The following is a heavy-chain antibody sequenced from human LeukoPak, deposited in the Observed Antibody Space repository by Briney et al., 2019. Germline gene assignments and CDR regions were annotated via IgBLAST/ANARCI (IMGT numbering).Heavy chain of an antibody. D-gene: IGHD5-18*01. CDR2: IIPILGIA. V-gene: IGHV1-69*04. CDR1: GYTFTSYG. J-gene: IGHJ6*02. CDR3: ARTPPPRGYSYGYYYYGMDV. Sequence: ASVKVSCKASGYTFTSYGISWVRQAPGQGLEWMGRIIPILGIANYAQKFQGRVTITADKSTSTAYMELSSLRSEDTAVYYCARTPPPRGYSYGYYYYGMDVWGQGTTVTVSS.